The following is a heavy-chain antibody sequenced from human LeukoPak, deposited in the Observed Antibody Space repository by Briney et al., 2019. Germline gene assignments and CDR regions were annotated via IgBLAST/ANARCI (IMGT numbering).Heavy chain of an antibody. Sequence: SETLSLTRTVFGGSISSYYWTWIRQPPRKGLEWIGYIYYSGSTNHNPPLQSRATKSVGTPKKQFSLLLTSVTAADTAVYYCATGGERSRLIKYWGQGTLVTVSS. V-gene: IGHV4-59*01. CDR2: IYYSGST. D-gene: IGHD3-16*01. J-gene: IGHJ4*02. CDR3: ATGGERSRLIKY. CDR1: GGSISSYY.